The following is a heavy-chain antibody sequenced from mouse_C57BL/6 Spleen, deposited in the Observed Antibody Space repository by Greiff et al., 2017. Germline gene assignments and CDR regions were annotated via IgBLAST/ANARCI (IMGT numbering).Heavy chain of an antibody. CDR2: IYPGSGST. V-gene: IGHV1-55*01. D-gene: IGHD1-1*01. J-gene: IGHJ4*01. Sequence: QVQLQQPGAELVKPGASVKMSCKASGYTFTSYWITWVKQRPGQGLEWIGDIYPGSGSTNYNEKFKSKATLTVDTSSSTAYMQLSSLTSEDSAVYYGARKGFSSYYAMDYWGQGTSVTVSS. CDR1: GYTFTSYW. CDR3: ARKGFSSYYAMDY.